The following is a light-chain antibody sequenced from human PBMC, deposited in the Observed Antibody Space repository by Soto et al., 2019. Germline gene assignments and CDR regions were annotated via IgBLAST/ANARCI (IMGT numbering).Light chain of an antibody. V-gene: IGKV3-11*01. CDR2: DAS. CDR3: QQRSNWPPLT. Sequence: EIVLTQSPATLSLSPGERATLSCRASQSVSSYLAWYQQKPGQAPRLLIYDASNRATGIPARFSDIGSGTDFTLTISSLEPEDFAVYYCQQRSNWPPLTFGGGTKVDIK. CDR1: QSVSSY. J-gene: IGKJ4*01.